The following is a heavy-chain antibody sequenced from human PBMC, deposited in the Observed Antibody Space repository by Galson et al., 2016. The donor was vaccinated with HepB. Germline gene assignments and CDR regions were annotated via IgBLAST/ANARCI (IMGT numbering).Heavy chain of an antibody. CDR1: GFTFSSYA. J-gene: IGHJ4*02. V-gene: IGHV3-23*01. D-gene: IGHD3-10*01. CDR3: AKDLGLTYFDY. CDR2: ISGSGGST. Sequence: SLRLSCAASGFTFSSYAMSWVRQAPGKGLEWVSAISGSGGSTYYADSVKGRFTISRDNSKNTLYVQMNSLRADDTAVYYCAKDLGLTYFDYWGQGTLVTVSS.